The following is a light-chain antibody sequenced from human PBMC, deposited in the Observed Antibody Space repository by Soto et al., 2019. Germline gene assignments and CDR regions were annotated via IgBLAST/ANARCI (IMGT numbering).Light chain of an antibody. Sequence: QLVLTQSPSASASLGASVNLTCTLSSGHSNYAIAWHQQQPEKGPRYLMKVNSDGSHTKGDGIPDRFSGSSSGAERYLAISSLQSEDEADYYCQTWDTDVQVFGGGTKVTVL. CDR3: QTWDTDVQV. CDR1: SGHSNYA. V-gene: IGLV4-69*01. J-gene: IGLJ2*01. CDR2: VNSDGSH.